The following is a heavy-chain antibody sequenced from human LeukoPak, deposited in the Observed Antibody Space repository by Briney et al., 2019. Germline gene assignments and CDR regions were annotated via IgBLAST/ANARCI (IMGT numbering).Heavy chain of an antibody. D-gene: IGHD6-13*01. Sequence: GGSLRLSCAASGFTVSSSYMYWVRQAPGKGLEWVSFFYRGDSTYYAESVRGRFTISRDNSKNTLYLLMNSLIPEDTAVYYCARELGAAGTEGWFDPWGQGTLVTVSS. CDR1: GFTVSSSY. J-gene: IGHJ5*02. V-gene: IGHV3-53*01. CDR3: ARELGAAGTEGWFDP. CDR2: FYRGDST.